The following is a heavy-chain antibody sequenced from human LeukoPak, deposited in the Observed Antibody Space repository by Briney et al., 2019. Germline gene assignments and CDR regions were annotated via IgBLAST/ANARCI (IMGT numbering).Heavy chain of an antibody. V-gene: IGHV3-53*01. D-gene: IGHD6-19*01. Sequence: PGGSLRLSCAASGFTVSSNYMSWVRQALGKGLEWVSVIYSGGSTYYADSVKGRFTISRDNSKNTLYLQMNSLRAEDTAVYYCAKAMSSGWYGGAEYFQHWGQGTLVTVSS. CDR2: IYSGGST. CDR1: GFTVSSNY. CDR3: AKAMSSGWYGGAEYFQH. J-gene: IGHJ1*01.